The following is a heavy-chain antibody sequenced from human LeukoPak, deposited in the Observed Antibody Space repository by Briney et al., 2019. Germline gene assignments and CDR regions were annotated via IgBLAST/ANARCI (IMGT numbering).Heavy chain of an antibody. CDR1: GFTFNNYG. V-gene: IGHV3-23*01. D-gene: IGHD3-22*01. Sequence: GGTLRLSCAASGFTFNNYGMSWVRQAPGKGLEWVSSISGSGGSTNYADSVKGRFTISRDNSKNTLYLQMNSLRAEDTAVYYCAKDRSYYDSSGYIYYFDYWGQGTLVTVSS. J-gene: IGHJ4*02. CDR3: AKDRSYYDSSGYIYYFDY. CDR2: ISGSGGST.